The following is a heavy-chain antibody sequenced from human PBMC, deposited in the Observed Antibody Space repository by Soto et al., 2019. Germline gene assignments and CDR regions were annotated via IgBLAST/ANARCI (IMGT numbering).Heavy chain of an antibody. Sequence: PSETLSLTCTVSGGSISSYYWSWIRQPPGKGLEWIGYIYYSGSTNYNPSLKSRVTISVDTSKNQFSLKLSSVTAADTAVYYCARDRGAYCGGDYYSGVDYWSQGTLVTVSS. J-gene: IGHJ4*02. D-gene: IGHD2-21*02. CDR1: GGSISSYY. CDR3: ARDRGAYCGGDYYSGVDY. CDR2: IYYSGST. V-gene: IGHV4-59*01.